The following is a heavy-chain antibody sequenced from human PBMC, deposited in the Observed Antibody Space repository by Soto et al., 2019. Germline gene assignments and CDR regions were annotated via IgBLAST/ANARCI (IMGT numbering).Heavy chain of an antibody. Sequence: QLQLQESGPGLVKPSETLSLTCTVSGGSISSSSYYWGWIRQPPGKGLEWIGSIYYSGSTYYNPSLKSRVTISVDTCKNQFSLKLSSVTAADTAVYYCARHPNCSGGSCYPTIFDYWGQGTLVTVSS. D-gene: IGHD2-15*01. CDR3: ARHPNCSGGSCYPTIFDY. J-gene: IGHJ4*02. V-gene: IGHV4-39*01. CDR1: GGSISSSSYY. CDR2: IYYSGST.